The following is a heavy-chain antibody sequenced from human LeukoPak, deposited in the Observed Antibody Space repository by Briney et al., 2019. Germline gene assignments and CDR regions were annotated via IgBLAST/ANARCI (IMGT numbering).Heavy chain of an antibody. CDR2: ISPNSGNT. D-gene: IGHD3-10*01. V-gene: IGHV1-8*01. Sequence: GASVKVSCKASGYTFTSYDINWVRQATGQGLEWMGWISPNSGNTGYAQKFQGRVTMTRNTSISTAYMELSSLRSEDTAVYYCARGTVGPLWFSGYWGQGTLVTVSS. CDR3: ARGTVGPLWFSGY. J-gene: IGHJ4*02. CDR1: GYTFTSYD.